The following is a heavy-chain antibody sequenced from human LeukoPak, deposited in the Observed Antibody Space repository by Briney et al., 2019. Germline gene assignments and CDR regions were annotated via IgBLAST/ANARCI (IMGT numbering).Heavy chain of an antibody. V-gene: IGHV4-59*01. D-gene: IGHD3-9*01. CDR1: GGSISSYY. Sequence: SETLSLTRTVSGGSISSYYWSWIRQPPGKGLEWIGYIYYSGSTNYNPSLKSRVTISVDTSKNQFSLKLSSVTAADTAVYYCARVISDWYYYYGMDVWGKGTTVTVSS. CDR3: ARVISDWYYYYGMDV. J-gene: IGHJ6*04. CDR2: IYYSGST.